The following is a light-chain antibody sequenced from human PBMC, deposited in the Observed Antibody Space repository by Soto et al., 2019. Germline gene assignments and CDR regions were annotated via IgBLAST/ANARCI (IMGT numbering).Light chain of an antibody. Sequence: QSALTQPASVSGSPGQSITISWTGTSSDVGSYNLVSWYQQHPGKAPKLMIYEVSKRPSGVSNRFSGSKSGNTASLTISGLQAEDEADYYCCSYAGSSTALIFGTGTKVTVL. CDR1: SSDVGSYNL. V-gene: IGLV2-23*02. CDR2: EVS. CDR3: CSYAGSSTALI. J-gene: IGLJ1*01.